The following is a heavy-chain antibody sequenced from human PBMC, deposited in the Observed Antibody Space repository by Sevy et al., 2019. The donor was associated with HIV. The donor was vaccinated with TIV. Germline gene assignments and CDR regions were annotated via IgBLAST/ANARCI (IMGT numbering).Heavy chain of an antibody. V-gene: IGHV3-30*02. CDR1: GFTFSSYG. CDR3: PKEVGGPDRANDY. Sequence: GGSLRLSCAASGFTFSSYGMHWVRQAPGKGLEWVAFIRYDGSNKYYADSVKGRFTISRDNSKNTLYLQMNSLRAEDTAVYYWPKEVGGPDRANDYRGQGTLVTVSS. J-gene: IGHJ4*02. D-gene: IGHD3-16*01. CDR2: IRYDGSNK.